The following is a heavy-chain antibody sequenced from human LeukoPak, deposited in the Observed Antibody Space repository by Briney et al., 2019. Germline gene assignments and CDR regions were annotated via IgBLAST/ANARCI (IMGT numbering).Heavy chain of an antibody. D-gene: IGHD3-10*01. CDR1: GFIFTNYA. J-gene: IGHJ5*02. Sequence: PGGSLRLSCAASGFIFTNYAMNWVRQAPGKGLEWVSSISSSSSYIYYADSVKGRFTISRDNAKNSLYLQMNSLRAEDTAVYYCARDLMVRGGFGFDPWGQGTLVTVSS. V-gene: IGHV3-21*01. CDR3: ARDLMVRGGFGFDP. CDR2: ISSSSSYI.